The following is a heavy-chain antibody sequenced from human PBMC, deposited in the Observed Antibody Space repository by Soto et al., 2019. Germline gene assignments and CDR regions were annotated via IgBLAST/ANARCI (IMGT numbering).Heavy chain of an antibody. V-gene: IGHV1-18*01. Sequence: QVQLVQSGAEVKKPGASVKVSCKASGYTFTSYGLSWVRQAPGQGLEWMGWISAYNGNTYYAQKLQGRVTMTTDTSTSTAHMELRSLRSDDTAVYYCARDKGLAAPSVVDVWGQGTTVTVSS. CDR1: GYTFTSYG. D-gene: IGHD6-13*01. CDR3: ARDKGLAAPSVVDV. J-gene: IGHJ6*02. CDR2: ISAYNGNT.